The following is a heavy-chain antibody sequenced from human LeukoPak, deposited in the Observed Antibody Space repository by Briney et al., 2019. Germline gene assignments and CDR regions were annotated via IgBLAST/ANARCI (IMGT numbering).Heavy chain of an antibody. Sequence: ASVNVSCKASGYTFISYGISWVRQAPGQGLEWMRWISAYNGNTNYAQKLQGRVTMTTDTSTRTAYMELRSLRSDDTAVYYCVRAYDHVRGSYRQPGDYWGQGTLVTVSS. CDR1: GYTFISYG. CDR2: ISAYNGNT. V-gene: IGHV1-18*01. D-gene: IGHD3-16*02. J-gene: IGHJ4*02. CDR3: VRAYDHVRGSYRQPGDY.